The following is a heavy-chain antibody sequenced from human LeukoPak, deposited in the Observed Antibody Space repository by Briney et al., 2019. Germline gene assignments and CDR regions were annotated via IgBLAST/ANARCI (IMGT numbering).Heavy chain of an antibody. J-gene: IGHJ4*02. D-gene: IGHD4-17*01. CDR1: GGSFSGYY. V-gene: IGHV4-34*01. Sequence: PSETLSLTCAVYGGSFSGYYWSWIRQPPGKGLEWIGEINHSGSTNYNPSLKSRVTISVDTSKNQFSLKLSSVTAADTAVYYCARGYGDYVPSWGQGTLVTVSS. CDR2: INHSGST. CDR3: ARGYGDYVPS.